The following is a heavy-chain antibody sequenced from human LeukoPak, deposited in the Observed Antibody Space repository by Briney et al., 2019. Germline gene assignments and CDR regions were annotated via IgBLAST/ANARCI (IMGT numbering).Heavy chain of an antibody. CDR3: ARAAIYCSGGSCYLSYFDY. J-gene: IGHJ4*02. Sequence: GGSLRLSCAASGFTFSYYGMHWVRQAPGKGLEWVAVISYDGSNKYYADSVKGRFTISRDNSKNTLYLQMNSLRAEDTAVYYCARAAIYCSGGSCYLSYFDYWGQGTLVTVSS. D-gene: IGHD2-15*01. CDR2: ISYDGSNK. CDR1: GFTFSYYG. V-gene: IGHV3-30*03.